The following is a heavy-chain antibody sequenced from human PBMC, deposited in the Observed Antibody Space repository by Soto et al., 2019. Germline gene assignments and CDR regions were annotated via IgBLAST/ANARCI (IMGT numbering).Heavy chain of an antibody. V-gene: IGHV3-23*01. J-gene: IGHJ4*02. Sequence: PGGSLRLSCAVSGFTFSSFAMSWVRQTPGKGLEWVSIISGSGATTYYADSVKGRFTISRDNSRNTLYLQMNSLRAEDTAVYFCAKRHVAAASDRGYFDYWGQGALVTVS. CDR2: ISGSGATT. D-gene: IGHD6-13*01. CDR3: AKRHVAAASDRGYFDY. CDR1: GFTFSSFA.